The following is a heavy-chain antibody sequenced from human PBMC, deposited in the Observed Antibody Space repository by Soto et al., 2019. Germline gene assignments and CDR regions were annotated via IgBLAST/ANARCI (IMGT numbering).Heavy chain of an antibody. V-gene: IGHV4-30-2*01. CDR1: GRYMSSGGAF. CDR2: IYHSGTT. J-gene: IGHJ1*01. Sequence: TLSLTCVVCGRYMSSGGAFWRGIRQPPGKGLEWIGYIYHSGTTYYHPTLKSRVTIPVHRSKHQFSLKLSPVTAPDTAVYYCARAGGLGAVAVHSWGQGTLVTVSS. D-gene: IGHD6-19*01. CDR3: ARAGGLGAVAVHS.